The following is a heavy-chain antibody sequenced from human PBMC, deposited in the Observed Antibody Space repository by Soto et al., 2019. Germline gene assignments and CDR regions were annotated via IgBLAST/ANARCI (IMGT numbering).Heavy chain of an antibody. Sequence: PSETLSLTCTVSGGSISSYYWSWIRQPPGKGLEWIGYIYYSGSTNYNPSLKSRVTISVDTSKNQFSLKLSSVTAADTAVYYCARALVVGAANPGFDSWGQGTLVTVSS. CDR1: GGSISSYY. D-gene: IGHD2-15*01. CDR2: IYYSGST. J-gene: IGHJ5*01. CDR3: ARALVVGAANPGFDS. V-gene: IGHV4-59*01.